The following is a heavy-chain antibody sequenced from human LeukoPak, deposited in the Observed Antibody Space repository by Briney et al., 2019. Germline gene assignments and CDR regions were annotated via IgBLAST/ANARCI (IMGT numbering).Heavy chain of an antibody. D-gene: IGHD3-9*01. CDR1: GFTFDEYG. J-gene: IGHJ6*02. V-gene: IGHV3-43*02. Sequence: GGSLRLSCVGSGFTFDEYGMHWVRQPPGKGLEWVSLINGGGDSTFYADSVKGRFTISRDNRKNSLHLEMNSLRSEGTALYYCARDGITIAGYHGLDVWGQGTTVTVSS. CDR2: INGGGDST. CDR3: ARDGITIAGYHGLDV.